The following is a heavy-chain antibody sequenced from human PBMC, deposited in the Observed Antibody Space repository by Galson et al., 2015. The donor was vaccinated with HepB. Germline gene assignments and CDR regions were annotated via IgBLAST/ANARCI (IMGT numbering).Heavy chain of an antibody. V-gene: IGHV3-9*01. Sequence: SLRLSCAASGFTFHDHARHWVRQAPGKGLECVSTINWIGGSVYYADSVKGRFTISRDNAKNSLYLQMNSLRAEDTALYYCAKNGVGGGSYYFDSWGQGTLVTVSS. CDR2: INWIGGSV. D-gene: IGHD3-16*01. CDR1: GFTFHDHA. J-gene: IGHJ4*02. CDR3: AKNGVGGGSYYFDS.